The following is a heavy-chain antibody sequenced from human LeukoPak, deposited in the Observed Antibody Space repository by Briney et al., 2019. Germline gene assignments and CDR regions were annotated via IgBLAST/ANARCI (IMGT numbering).Heavy chain of an antibody. D-gene: IGHD6-6*01. CDR3: ARDKGQSGSSGIYMDV. J-gene: IGHJ6*03. CDR2: FYIGRTT. V-gene: IGHV4-59*11. Sequence: SETLSLTCTVSGGSLRGHSWSWIRQPPGQGLEYIGDFYIGRTTNYNRSLKSRVTISLDTSKRQLSLTVNSVTAADTAVYFCARDKGQSGSSGIYMDVGGPGTTVIVSS. CDR1: GGSLRGHS.